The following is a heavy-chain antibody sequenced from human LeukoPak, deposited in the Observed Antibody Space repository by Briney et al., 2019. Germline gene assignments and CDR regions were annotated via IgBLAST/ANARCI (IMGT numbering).Heavy chain of an antibody. CDR2: IRSKTDGETT. D-gene: IGHD5-18*01. CDR3: AHRDTTMVRVDY. J-gene: IGHJ4*02. V-gene: IGHV3-15*01. CDR1: GLTFRNAS. Sequence: GGSLRLSCAVSGLTFRNASMSWVRQAPGKGLEWVGRIRSKTDGETTDYAAPVKGRFTISRDDSKNTLYLHMNSLTTEDTAVYFCAHRDTTMVRVDYWGQGTLVTVPS.